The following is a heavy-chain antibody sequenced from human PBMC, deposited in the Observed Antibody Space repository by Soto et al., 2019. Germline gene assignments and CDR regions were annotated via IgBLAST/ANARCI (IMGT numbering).Heavy chain of an antibody. CDR3: AKGEWLFHSASGDYYGMDV. J-gene: IGHJ6*02. CDR2: ISGSGGST. V-gene: IGHV3-23*01. CDR1: GFTFSSYA. Sequence: HPGGSLRLSCAASGFTFSSYAMSWVRQAPGKGLEWVSAISGSGGSTYYADSVKGRFTISRDNSKNTLYLQMNSLRAEDTAVYYCAKGEWLFHSASGDYYGMDVWGQGTTVTVSS. D-gene: IGHD3-3*01.